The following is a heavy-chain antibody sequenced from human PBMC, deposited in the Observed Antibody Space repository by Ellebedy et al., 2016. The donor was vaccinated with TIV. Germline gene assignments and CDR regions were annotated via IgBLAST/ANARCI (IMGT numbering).Heavy chain of an antibody. CDR3: SRDPEYSDAPRPFDY. CDR2: IRSKVYGEYT. J-gene: IGHJ4*02. Sequence: GGSLRLSCTASGFSFGDHAMSWFRQTPGKGLEWVGFIRSKVYGEYTAYAASVKGRFTISRDDSKNIAYLQMNSLKTEDTGVYYCSRDPEYSDAPRPFDYWGQGTLVTVSS. CDR1: GFSFGDHA. D-gene: IGHD6-6*01. V-gene: IGHV3-49*03.